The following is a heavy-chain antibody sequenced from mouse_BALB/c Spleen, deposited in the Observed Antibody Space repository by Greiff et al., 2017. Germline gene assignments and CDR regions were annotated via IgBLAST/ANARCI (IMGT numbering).Heavy chain of an antibody. J-gene: IGHJ2*01. CDR1: GFTFSSYA. D-gene: IGHD2-10*02. Sequence: DVMLVESGGGLVKPGGSLKLSCAASGFTFSSYAMSWVRQTPEKRLEWVASISSGGSTYYPDSVKGRFTISRDNARNILYLQMSSLRSEDTAMYYCARAYGNYPFDYWGQGTTLTVSS. CDR3: ARAYGNYPFDY. V-gene: IGHV5-6-5*01. CDR2: ISSGGST.